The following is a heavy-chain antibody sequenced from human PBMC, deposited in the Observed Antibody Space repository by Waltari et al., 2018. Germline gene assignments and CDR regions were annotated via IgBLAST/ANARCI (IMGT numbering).Heavy chain of an antibody. CDR2: SNSDGSSI. V-gene: IGHV3-74*01. Sequence: EVQLVESGGGLVQPGGSLRLSCEASGSTYSWSWRHWFRQAPGKGLEWVSRSNSDGSSISYADSVKGRFTISKDNARNTLYLQMNSLRADDTAIYYCARGARSTTQTTGWWYFDLWGRGTLVTVSS. J-gene: IGHJ2*01. CDR1: GSTYSWSW. CDR3: ARGARSTTQTTGWWYFDL. D-gene: IGHD4-17*01.